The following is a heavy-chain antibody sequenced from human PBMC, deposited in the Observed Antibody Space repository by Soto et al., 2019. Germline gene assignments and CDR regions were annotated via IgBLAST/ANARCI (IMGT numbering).Heavy chain of an antibody. Sequence: HLQLQESGSGLVQPSQTLSITCAVSGGSISSGGYSWRWIRQPPGKGLEWLGYIYHSGSTDYNPSLKSRLTISVDRSQNQCSLKLSSVAAAATAVYYGARVPGLWGRGTLVTVSS. CDR3: ARVPGL. CDR1: GGSISSGGYS. V-gene: IGHV4-30-2*01. CDR2: IYHSGST. J-gene: IGHJ2*01.